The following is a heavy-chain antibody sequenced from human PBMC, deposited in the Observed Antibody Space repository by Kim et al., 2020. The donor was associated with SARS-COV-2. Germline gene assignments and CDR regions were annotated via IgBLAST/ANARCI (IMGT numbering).Heavy chain of an antibody. V-gene: IGHV4-34*01. Sequence: GSTNYDPSLKSRVTISVDTSKNQFSLKLSSVTAADTAVYYCARLYDFWTNWGQGTLVTVSS. D-gene: IGHD3-3*01. J-gene: IGHJ4*02. CDR2: GST. CDR3: ARLYDFWTN.